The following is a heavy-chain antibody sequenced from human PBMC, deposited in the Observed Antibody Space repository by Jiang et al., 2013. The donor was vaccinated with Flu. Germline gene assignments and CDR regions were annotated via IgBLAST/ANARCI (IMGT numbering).Heavy chain of an antibody. CDR3: ARDQLERSSWFYYYYGMDV. V-gene: IGHV1-3*01. Sequence: KASGYTFTSYAMHWVRQAPGQRLEWMGWINAGNGNTKYSQKFQGRVTITRDTSAGTAYMELSSLRSEDTAVYYCARDQLERSSWFYYYYGMDVWGQGTTVTVSS. D-gene: IGHD6-13*01. J-gene: IGHJ6*02. CDR1: GYTFTSYA. CDR2: INAGNGNT.